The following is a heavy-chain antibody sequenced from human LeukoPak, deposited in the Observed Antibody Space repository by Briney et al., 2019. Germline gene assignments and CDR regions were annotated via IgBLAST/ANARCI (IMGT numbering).Heavy chain of an antibody. J-gene: IGHJ6*02. CDR2: VYDTGTT. Sequence: PSETLSLTCALSVGSIKNYYWSWIRQPLGKGREGIGYVYDTGTTSYNPSLKSGVTISVETSKNRISLTLNSVTAADTAVYPCARNSDPYSHYGLDFWGQGTTVIVSS. V-gene: IGHV4-59*01. CDR3: ARNSDPYSHYGLDF. D-gene: IGHD1-7*01. CDR1: VGSIKNYY.